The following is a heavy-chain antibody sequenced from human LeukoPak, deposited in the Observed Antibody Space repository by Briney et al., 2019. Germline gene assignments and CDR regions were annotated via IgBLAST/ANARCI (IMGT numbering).Heavy chain of an antibody. CDR2: ISAYNGNT. CDR1: GCTFTSYG. D-gene: IGHD3-22*01. Sequence: ASVKVSCKASGCTFTSYGISWVRRATGQGLEWMGWISAYNGNTNYAQKLQGRVTMTTDTSTSTAYMELRSLRSDDTAVYYCARDRPDYYDSSGYYRDNFDYWGQGTLVTVSS. V-gene: IGHV1-18*01. CDR3: ARDRPDYYDSSGYYRDNFDY. J-gene: IGHJ4*02.